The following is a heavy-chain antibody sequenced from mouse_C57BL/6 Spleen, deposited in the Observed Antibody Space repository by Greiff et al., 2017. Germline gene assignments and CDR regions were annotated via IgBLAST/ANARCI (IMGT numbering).Heavy chain of an antibody. J-gene: IGHJ2*01. CDR3: ARSHYSNYPFDY. Sequence: QVQLKESGAELVRPGTSVKMSCKASGYTFTNYWIGWAKQRPGHGLEWIGDIYPGGGYTNYNEKFKGKATLTADKSSSTAYMQFSSLTSEDSAIYYCARSHYSNYPFDYWGQGTTLTVSS. V-gene: IGHV1-63*01. D-gene: IGHD2-5*01. CDR1: GYTFTNYW. CDR2: IYPGGGYT.